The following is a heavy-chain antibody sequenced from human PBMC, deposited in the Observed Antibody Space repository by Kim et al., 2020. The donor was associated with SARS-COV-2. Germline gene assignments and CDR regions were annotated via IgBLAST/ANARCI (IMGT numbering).Heavy chain of an antibody. V-gene: IGHV1-18*04. CDR3: ARDAAVVPAAMPWYFDL. Sequence: ASVKVSCKASGYTFTSYGISWVRQAPGQGLEWMGWISAYNGNTNYAQKLQGRVTMTTDTSTSTAYMELRSLRSDDTAVYYCARDAAVVPAAMPWYFDLWGRGTLVTVSS. D-gene: IGHD2-2*01. CDR1: GYTFTSYG. CDR2: ISAYNGNT. J-gene: IGHJ2*01.